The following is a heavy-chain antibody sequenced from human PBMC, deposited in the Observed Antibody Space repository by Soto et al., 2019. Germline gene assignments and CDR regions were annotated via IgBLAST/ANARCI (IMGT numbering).Heavy chain of an antibody. CDR3: TRSGGSYSFGY. D-gene: IGHD1-26*01. V-gene: IGHV3-73*02. CDR2: IRSKTHSYAT. J-gene: IGHJ4*02. CDR1: GFTLSGSA. Sequence: EVQLVESGGGLVQPGESLKLSCAASGFTLSGSAVHWVHQASGKGLEWVGRIRSKTHSYATEYIASVKGRFTMSRDDSNNTAYLQMNALKTDDTAVYYCTRSGGSYSFGYWGQGTLVTVSS.